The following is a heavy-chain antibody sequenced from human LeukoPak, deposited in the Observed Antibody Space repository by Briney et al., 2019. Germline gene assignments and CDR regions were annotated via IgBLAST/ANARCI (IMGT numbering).Heavy chain of an antibody. CDR1: GFTFSSYG. Sequence: GGSLRLSCAASGFTFSSYGMHWVRQAPGKGLEWVAFIRYDGSNKYYADSVKGRFTISRDNSKNTLYLQMNSLRAEDTAVYYCARPSLFYYDSSGYPWDIWGQGTMVTVSS. CDR3: ARPSLFYYDSSGYPWDI. J-gene: IGHJ3*02. V-gene: IGHV3-30*02. CDR2: IRYDGSNK. D-gene: IGHD3-22*01.